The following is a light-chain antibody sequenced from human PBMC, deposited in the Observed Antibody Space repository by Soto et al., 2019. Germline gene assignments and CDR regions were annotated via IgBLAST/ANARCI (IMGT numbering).Light chain of an antibody. V-gene: IGLV2-8*01. CDR1: KSDIGVYDF. Sequence: QSVLTQPPSASGSPGQSVTISCTGTKSDIGVYDFVSWYQHLPGKAPRLIIYEGFQRPSGVPDRFSGSKSGNTASLTVSGLQAADEADYFCKSYAGSNTYVFGSGTKGTVL. J-gene: IGLJ1*01. CDR2: EGF. CDR3: KSYAGSNTYV.